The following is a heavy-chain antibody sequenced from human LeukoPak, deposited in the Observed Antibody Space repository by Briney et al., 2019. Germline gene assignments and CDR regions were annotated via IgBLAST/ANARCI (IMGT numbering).Heavy chain of an antibody. V-gene: IGHV1-69*05. CDR3: ARDSRRITIFGVVSPRDYYYYYMDV. Sequence: SVKVSCKASGGTFSSYAISWVRQAPGQGLEWMGGIIPSFGTANYAQKFQGRVTITTDESTSTAYMELSSLRSEDTAVYYCARDSRRITIFGVVSPRDYYYYYMDVWGKGTTVTVSS. D-gene: IGHD3-3*01. CDR1: GGTFSSYA. J-gene: IGHJ6*03. CDR2: IIPSFGTA.